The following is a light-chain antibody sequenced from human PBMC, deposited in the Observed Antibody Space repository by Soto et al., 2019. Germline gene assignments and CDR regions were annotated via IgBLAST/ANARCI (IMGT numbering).Light chain of an antibody. Sequence: AIRMTQSPSSFSASTGDRVTITCRASQGISSYLAWYQQKPGKAPKLLIYAASTLQSGVPSRFSGSGSGTDFTLTLSCLQSEDFATYYCQQYYSYPPPTFGQGTRLEIK. V-gene: IGKV1-8*01. CDR2: AAS. CDR3: QQYYSYPPPT. CDR1: QGISSY. J-gene: IGKJ5*01.